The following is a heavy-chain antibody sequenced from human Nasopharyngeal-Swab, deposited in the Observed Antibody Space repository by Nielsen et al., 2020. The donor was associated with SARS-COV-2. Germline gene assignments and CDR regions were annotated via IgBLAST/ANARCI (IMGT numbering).Heavy chain of an antibody. Sequence: GGSLRLSCAASGFTVSGNFMTWVRQAPGKGLEWVSVIYSAGQTNYADSVKGRFTISRDNSKNTLYLQMNSLRAEDTAVYYCGRQLRLGELSLYNEFDYWGQGTLVTVSS. D-gene: IGHD3-16*02. CDR2: IYSAGQT. J-gene: IGHJ4*02. CDR1: GFTVSGNF. CDR3: GRQLRLGELSLYNEFDY. V-gene: IGHV3-53*01.